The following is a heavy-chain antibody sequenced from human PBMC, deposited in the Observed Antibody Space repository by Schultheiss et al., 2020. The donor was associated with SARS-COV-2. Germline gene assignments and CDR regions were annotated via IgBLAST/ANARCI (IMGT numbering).Heavy chain of an antibody. CDR3: ARSAGGSFYYGMDV. D-gene: IGHD1-26*01. Sequence: GGSLRLSCAASGFTFDDYAMHWVRQAPGKGLEWVSGISWNSGSIGYADSVKGRFTISRDNAKNSLYLQMNSLRAEDTAVYYCARSAGGSFYYGMDVWGQGTTVTVSS. V-gene: IGHV3-9*01. J-gene: IGHJ6*02. CDR1: GFTFDDYA. CDR2: ISWNSGSI.